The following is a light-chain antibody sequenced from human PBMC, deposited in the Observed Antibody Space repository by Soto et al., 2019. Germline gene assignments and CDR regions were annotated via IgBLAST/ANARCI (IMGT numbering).Light chain of an antibody. V-gene: IGLV2-8*01. Sequence: QSALPQPPSASGSPGQSVTISCTGTSSDVGGYNSVSWYQHHTGKAPKLMIYEVSKRPSGVPDRFSGSKSGNTASLTVSGLQAEDEADYYCSSYAGSNNLYVFGTGTKLTVL. CDR1: SSDVGGYNS. J-gene: IGLJ1*01. CDR3: SSYAGSNNLYV. CDR2: EVS.